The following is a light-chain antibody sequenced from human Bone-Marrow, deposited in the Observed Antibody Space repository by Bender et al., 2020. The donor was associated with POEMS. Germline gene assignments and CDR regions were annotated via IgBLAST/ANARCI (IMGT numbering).Light chain of an antibody. V-gene: IGLV2-14*02. Sequence: QSALTQPASVSGSPGHPITISCTGTSSDIGSYNLVSWYQHHPGKAPKLMIYEVTKRPSGISDRFSGSKSGNTASLTISGLQPEDESTYYCASYTSSNTLIFGGGTTVTVL. CDR3: ASYTSSNTLI. CDR2: EVT. CDR1: SSDIGSYNL. J-gene: IGLJ2*01.